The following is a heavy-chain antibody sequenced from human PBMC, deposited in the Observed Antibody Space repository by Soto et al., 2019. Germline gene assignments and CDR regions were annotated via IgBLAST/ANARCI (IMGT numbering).Heavy chain of an antibody. CDR1: GGSISSYY. CDR2: IYYSGST. V-gene: IGHV4-59*08. D-gene: IGHD3-9*01. Sequence: SETLALTCTVYGGSISSYYWRWIRQPPGKGLEWIGYIYYSGSTNYNPSLKSRVTISVDTSKKQFSLKLSSVTAADTAVYYCARRAKYYDILTGYYNYYMDVWGKGTTVTVSS. CDR3: ARRAKYYDILTGYYNYYMDV. J-gene: IGHJ6*03.